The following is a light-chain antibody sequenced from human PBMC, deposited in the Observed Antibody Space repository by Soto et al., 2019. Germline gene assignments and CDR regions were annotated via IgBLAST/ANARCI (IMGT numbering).Light chain of an antibody. V-gene: IGKV1-5*03. Sequence: DIQLTQSPSTLSASVGDRVTITCRASQSINTWLAWFQQKPGKAPNLLIYKASTLESGVPSRFGGSGSGTEFTLTITTLQPDDFATYYCHQYNSAPLTFGGGTQVEIK. CDR3: HQYNSAPLT. J-gene: IGKJ4*01. CDR1: QSINTW. CDR2: KAS.